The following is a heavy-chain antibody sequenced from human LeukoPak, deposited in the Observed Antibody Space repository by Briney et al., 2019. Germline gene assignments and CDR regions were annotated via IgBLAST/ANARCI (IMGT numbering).Heavy chain of an antibody. CDR1: GYTFTTYG. D-gene: IGHD7-27*01. V-gene: IGHV1-18*01. CDR3: ARYWGGNDAFDI. CDR2: ISAYNGNT. J-gene: IGHJ3*02. Sequence: ASVKVSCKASGYTFTTYGISWVRQAPGQGLEWMGWISAYNGNTNYAQKFQGRVTMTTDTSTSTAYMELRSLRSDDTAVDYCARYWGGNDAFDIWGQGTMVTVSS.